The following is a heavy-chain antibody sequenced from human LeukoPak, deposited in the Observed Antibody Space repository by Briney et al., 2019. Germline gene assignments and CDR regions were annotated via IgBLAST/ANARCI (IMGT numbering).Heavy chain of an antibody. Sequence: GGYLRLSCAASGCTCSSYSMNWVRQAPGMGLEWVSSISSSSSYIYYAYSVKGRFTISRDNAKNSLYLQMNSLRAEDTAVYYCARVPVVVAASYFDYWGQGTLVTVSS. V-gene: IGHV3-21*01. D-gene: IGHD2-15*01. CDR1: GCTCSSYS. J-gene: IGHJ4*02. CDR3: ARVPVVVAASYFDY. CDR2: ISSSSSYI.